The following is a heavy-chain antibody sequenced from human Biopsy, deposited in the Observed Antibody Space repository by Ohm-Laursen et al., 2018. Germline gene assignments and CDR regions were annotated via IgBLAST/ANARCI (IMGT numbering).Heavy chain of an antibody. CDR3: AKRGVERGRPLAY. V-gene: IGHV1-69*01. CDR1: GGTFSSFG. Sequence: SSVKISCKASGGTFSSFGISWVRQAPGQGLEWMGEINSMFGTTNYAQTFQGRVTITADESTSTAYMEVSSLRSENTAVYYCAKRGVERGRPLAYWGQGTLVTVSS. CDR2: INSMFGTT. J-gene: IGHJ4*02. D-gene: IGHD1-1*01.